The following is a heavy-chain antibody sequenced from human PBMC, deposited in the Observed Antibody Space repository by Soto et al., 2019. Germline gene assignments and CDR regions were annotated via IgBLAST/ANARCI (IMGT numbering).Heavy chain of an antibody. J-gene: IGHJ4*02. Sequence: SGPTLGNPTQTLTLTCTFSGFSLSTSGVGVGWIRQPPGKALEWLALIYWDDDKRYSPSLKSRLTITKDTSKNQVVLTMTNMDPVDTATYYCAHSVSPYLDCSSTSCPYYFDYWGQGTLVTVSS. CDR1: GFSLSTSGVG. CDR3: AHSVSPYLDCSSTSCPYYFDY. V-gene: IGHV2-5*02. D-gene: IGHD2-2*01. CDR2: IYWDDDK.